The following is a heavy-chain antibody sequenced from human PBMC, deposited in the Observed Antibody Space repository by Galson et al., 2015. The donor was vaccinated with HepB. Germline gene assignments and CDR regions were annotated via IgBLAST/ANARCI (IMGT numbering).Heavy chain of an antibody. J-gene: IGHJ4*02. D-gene: IGHD6-19*01. CDR2: ISNNAGKT. V-gene: IGHV3-23*01. CDR3: AKDHPSSGWPAFDY. CDR1: GFSVDSRA. Sequence: LRLSCAVSGFSVDSRAMRWVRQAPGKSLEWLSSISNNAGKTYYAGSVRGRFTISRDESTNSVFLQMDSLRADDTAVYYCAKDHPSSGWPAFDYWSQGALVIVSS.